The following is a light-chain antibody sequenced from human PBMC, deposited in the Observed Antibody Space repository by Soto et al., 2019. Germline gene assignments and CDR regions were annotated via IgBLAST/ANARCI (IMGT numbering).Light chain of an antibody. CDR1: SSDVVAYNY. Sequence: QSVLTQPASVSGSLGQSITISCTGTSSDVVAYNYVSWYQQQPGKAPKLMISEGSNRPSGGFNRFSGSKSGNTASLIISGLQAEDEADYYCCSFTSITTYVFGTGTKVTV. J-gene: IGLJ1*01. V-gene: IGLV2-14*01. CDR2: EGS. CDR3: CSFTSITTYV.